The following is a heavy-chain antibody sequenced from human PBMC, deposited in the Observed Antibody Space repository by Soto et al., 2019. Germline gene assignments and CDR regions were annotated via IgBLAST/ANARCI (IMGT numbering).Heavy chain of an antibody. Sequence: SGPTXVNPTQTLTLTCTVAGFSLSTSGMCVSWIRQPPGKALEWLARIDWDDDKYYSTSLKTRLTISKDTSTNQVVLTMTNMDPVDTATYYCAGIGYCSSASCGYFDYWGQGTLVTVSS. V-gene: IGHV2-70*11. CDR2: IDWDDDK. D-gene: IGHD2-2*03. CDR3: AGIGYCSSASCGYFDY. J-gene: IGHJ4*02. CDR1: GFSLSTSGMC.